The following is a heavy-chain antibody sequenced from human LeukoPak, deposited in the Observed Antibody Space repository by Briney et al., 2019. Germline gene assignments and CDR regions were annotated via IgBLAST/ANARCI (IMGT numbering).Heavy chain of an antibody. V-gene: IGHV4-31*03. CDR1: GDSVTSDGYY. D-gene: IGHD2-21*02. Sequence: PSETLSLTCSVSGDSVTSDGYYWTWIRQHPGKGLQWIAYISNSGTAPYNPSLESRVSISVDTSYNQFSLRLNSVTAADTAVYYCARDVVVTASPDAFDIWGQGTMVIVSS. CDR3: ARDVVVTASPDAFDI. J-gene: IGHJ3*02. CDR2: ISNSGTA.